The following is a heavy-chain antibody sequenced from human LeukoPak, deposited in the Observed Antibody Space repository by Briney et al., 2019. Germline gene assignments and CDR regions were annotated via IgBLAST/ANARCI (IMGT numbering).Heavy chain of an antibody. J-gene: IGHJ4*02. CDR2: ISSSSSYI. Sequence: PGGSLRLSCAASGFTFSSYSMNWVRQAPGKGLEWVSSISSSSSYIYYADSVKGRFTTSRDNAKNSLYLQMNSLRAEDTAVYYCARETAAGNGEIDYWGQGTLVTVSS. CDR3: ARETAAGNGEIDY. CDR1: GFTFSSYS. V-gene: IGHV3-21*01. D-gene: IGHD6-13*01.